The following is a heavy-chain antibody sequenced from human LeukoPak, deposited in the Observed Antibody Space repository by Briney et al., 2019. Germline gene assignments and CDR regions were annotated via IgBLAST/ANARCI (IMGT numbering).Heavy chain of an antibody. CDR1: GYTFSNYD. V-gene: IGHV1-18*01. D-gene: IGHD2-15*01. J-gene: IGHJ4*02. CDR2: ITPYNGNT. Sequence: ASVKVSCKASGYTFSNYDITWVRQAPGQGLDWMGWITPYNGNTDYVQKVRGRVTMTADTSSSTAYMELRSLTSDDTAVYYCVRLNSAANFLDHWGQGTLVTVSS. CDR3: VRLNSAANFLDH.